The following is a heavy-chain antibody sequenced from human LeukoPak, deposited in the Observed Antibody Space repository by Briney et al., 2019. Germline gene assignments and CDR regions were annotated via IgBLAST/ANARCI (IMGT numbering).Heavy chain of an antibody. CDR1: GGSFSGYY. CDR2: INHSGST. V-gene: IGHV4-34*01. CDR3: ARAPLDYVWGSYRSASGMDV. Sequence: PSETLSLTCAVYGGSFSGYYWSWIRQPPGKGLEWIGEINHSGSTNYNPSLKSRVTISVDTSKNQFSLKLSSVTAADTAVYYCARAPLDYVWGSYRSASGMDVWGQGTTVTVSS. D-gene: IGHD3-16*02. J-gene: IGHJ6*02.